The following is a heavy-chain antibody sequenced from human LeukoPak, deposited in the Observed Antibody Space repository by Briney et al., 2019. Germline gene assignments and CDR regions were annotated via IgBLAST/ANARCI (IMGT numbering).Heavy chain of an antibody. CDR3: ARDPADTAMVLSY. CDR1: GFTFSSYA. J-gene: IGHJ4*02. Sequence: PGRSLRLSCAASGFTFSSYAMHWVRQAPGKGLEWVAVISYDGSNKYYADSVKGRFTISRDNSKNTLYLQMNSLRAEDTAVYYCARDPADTAMVLSYWGQGTLVTVSS. V-gene: IGHV3-30-3*01. D-gene: IGHD5-18*01. CDR2: ISYDGSNK.